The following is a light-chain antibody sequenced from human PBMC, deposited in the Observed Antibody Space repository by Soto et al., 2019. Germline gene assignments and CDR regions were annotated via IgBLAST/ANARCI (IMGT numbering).Light chain of an antibody. Sequence: IHRNQSPSSLSASVGDRFTITCLYSNYITNYSAWYQQKPWQVPNLLICSASPLQSGVPSRFSGSGSGTDFTLTISSLQTEDVATYYCENYKSAPLTFGQGTNVDI. CDR1: NYITNY. CDR3: ENYKSAPLT. CDR2: SAS. J-gene: IGKJ1*01. V-gene: IGKV1-27*01.